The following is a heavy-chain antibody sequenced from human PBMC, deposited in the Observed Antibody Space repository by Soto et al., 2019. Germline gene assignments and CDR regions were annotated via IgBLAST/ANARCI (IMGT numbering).Heavy chain of an antibody. D-gene: IGHD2-15*01. Sequence: GGSLRLSCAASGFTFSSYGMHWVRQAPGKGLEWVAVISYDGSNKYYADSVKGRFTISRDNSKNTLYLQMNSLRAEDTAVYYCAGGRRYCSGGSCYSIDYWGQGTLVTVSS. CDR3: AGGRRYCSGGSCYSIDY. CDR1: GFTFSSYG. CDR2: ISYDGSNK. V-gene: IGHV3-30*03. J-gene: IGHJ4*02.